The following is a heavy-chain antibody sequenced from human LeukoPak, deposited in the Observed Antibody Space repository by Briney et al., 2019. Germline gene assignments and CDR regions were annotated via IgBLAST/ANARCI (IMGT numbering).Heavy chain of an antibody. CDR1: GFKFSSYS. J-gene: IGHJ3*02. V-gene: IGHV3-21*04. CDR3: ARGGSYLSAFDI. Sequence: GGSLRLSCAASGFKFSSYSMNWVRQAPGKGLEWVSFISSSSSYIYYADSLKGRFTISRDNAKNSLYLQMNSLRAEDTAVYYCARGGSYLSAFDIWGQGTMVTVSS. CDR2: ISSSSSYI. D-gene: IGHD1-26*01.